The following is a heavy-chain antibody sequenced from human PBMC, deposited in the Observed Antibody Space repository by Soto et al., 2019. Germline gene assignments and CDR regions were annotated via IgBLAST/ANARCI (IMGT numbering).Heavy chain of an antibody. CDR1: GHSISSGFYS. V-gene: IGHV4-38-2*01. J-gene: IGHJ4*02. CDR2: IYHTECT. D-gene: IGHD1-26*01. Sequence: XETLSLICAVSGHSISSGFYSWGWVRQPPGKGMEWIGSIYHTECTYYNPSLKSRVTMSVDTSKNQLSLKLSSMTAADTALCFCARYGASYSAGFFDYWGQGTRVTGSS. CDR3: ARYGASYSAGFFDY.